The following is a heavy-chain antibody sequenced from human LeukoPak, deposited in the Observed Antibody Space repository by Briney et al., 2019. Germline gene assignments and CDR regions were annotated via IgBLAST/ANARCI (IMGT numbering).Heavy chain of an antibody. V-gene: IGHV4-34*01. CDR2: INHSGST. Sequence: SETLSLTCAVYGGSFSGYYWSWIRQPPGKGLEWIGEINHSGSTNYNPSLKSRVTISVDTSKNQFSLKLSSVTAADTAVYYCARLRLPTRSYYYYGMDVWGQGTTVTVSS. CDR1: GGSFSGYY. CDR3: ARLRLPTRSYYYYGMDV. J-gene: IGHJ6*02.